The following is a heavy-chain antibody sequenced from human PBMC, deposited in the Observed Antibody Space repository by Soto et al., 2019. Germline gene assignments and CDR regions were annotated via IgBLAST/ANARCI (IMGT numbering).Heavy chain of an antibody. D-gene: IGHD2-2*01. J-gene: IGHJ6*02. Sequence: QVQLVDSGGGVVQPGRSLRLSCAASGFTFSSYAMHWVRQAPGKGLEWVAVISYDETDKYYADSVKGRFTISRDNSKNTLYLQMDTLRPDDTAIYYCARDTVTSLTPYQGFYYYGMDVWGQGTTVTVSS. CDR3: ARDTVTSLTPYQGFYYYGMDV. CDR1: GFTFSSYA. CDR2: ISYDETDK. V-gene: IGHV3-30-3*01.